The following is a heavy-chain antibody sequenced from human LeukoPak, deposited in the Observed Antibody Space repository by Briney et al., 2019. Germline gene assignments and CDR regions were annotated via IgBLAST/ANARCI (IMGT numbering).Heavy chain of an antibody. J-gene: IGHJ6*04. V-gene: IGHV3-7*01. CDR2: IKQDGSEK. CDR1: GFTFISYC. Sequence: GGSLRLSCAASGFTFISYCMSWVRQAPGKGLEWVANIKQDGSEKYYVDSVKGRFTISRDNAKNSLYLQMNSLRAEDTAVYYCAELGITMIGGVWGKGTTVTISS. CDR3: AELGITMIGGV. D-gene: IGHD3-10*02.